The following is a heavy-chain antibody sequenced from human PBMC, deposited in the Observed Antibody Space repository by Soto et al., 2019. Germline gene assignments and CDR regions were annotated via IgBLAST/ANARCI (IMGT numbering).Heavy chain of an antibody. CDR1: GGSISSSSYY. CDR2: IYYSGST. V-gene: IGHV4-39*01. D-gene: IGHD1-1*01. CDR3: ARREVEEALDY. J-gene: IGHJ4*02. Sequence: QLQLQESGPGLVKPSETLSLTCTVSGGSISSSSYYWGWIRQPPGKGLEWIGSIYYSGSTYYNPSLKSRATISVDTSKNQFSLKLSSVTAADTAVYYCARREVEEALDYWGQGTLVTVSS.